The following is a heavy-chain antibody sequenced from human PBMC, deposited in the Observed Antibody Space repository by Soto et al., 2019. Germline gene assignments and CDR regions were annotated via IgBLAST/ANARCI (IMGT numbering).Heavy chain of an antibody. CDR3: ARDLGCSGGSCYSPDAFDI. Sequence: QVQLVQSGAEVKKPGASVKVSCKASGYTFTSYGISWVRQAPGQGLEWMGWISAYNGNTNYAQKLQGRVTMTTDTSTSTADMELRSLRSDDTAVYYCARDLGCSGGSCYSPDAFDIWGQGTMVTVSS. J-gene: IGHJ3*02. CDR1: GYTFTSYG. CDR2: ISAYNGNT. V-gene: IGHV1-18*01. D-gene: IGHD2-15*01.